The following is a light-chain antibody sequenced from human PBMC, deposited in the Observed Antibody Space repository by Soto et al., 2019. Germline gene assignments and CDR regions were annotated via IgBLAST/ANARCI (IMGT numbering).Light chain of an antibody. Sequence: VTHSPAAVSLSPEERATLSCRASRSISTYLAWYQQKPGQAPRLLIYEALNRATGIPARFSGSGSGTDFTLTISSLEPEDFAVYYCQQRSNWLPITFGQGTRLEIK. J-gene: IGKJ5*01. CDR3: QQRSNWLPIT. CDR2: EAL. V-gene: IGKV3-11*01. CDR1: RSISTY.